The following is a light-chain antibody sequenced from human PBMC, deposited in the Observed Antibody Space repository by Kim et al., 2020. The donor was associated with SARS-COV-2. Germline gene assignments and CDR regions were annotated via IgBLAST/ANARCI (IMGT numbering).Light chain of an antibody. CDR3: HQYTNWPLA. CDR1: QSIYYN. Sequence: SVSPGERAALSCRASQSIYYNVAWYQQKSGQPPRHLIDSASTRAPGTPARFSGSGSGTEFILTISSLQSEDFAVYYCHQYTNWPLAFGQGTKLEIK. CDR2: SAS. V-gene: IGKV3D-15*01. J-gene: IGKJ2*01.